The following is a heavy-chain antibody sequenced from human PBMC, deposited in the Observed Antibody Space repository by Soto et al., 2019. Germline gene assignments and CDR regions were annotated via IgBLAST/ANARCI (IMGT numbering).Heavy chain of an antibody. V-gene: IGHV3-23*01. CDR3: AKAFNGLDY. Sequence: GGSLRLSCSASGFTLSSYAMSWVLLAPGKGLEWVSSISGSGGSTYYADSVKGRFTISRDNSKNTLYLQMSSLRAEDTDVYYCAKAFNGLDYWGQGTLVPVSS. CDR1: GFTLSSYA. J-gene: IGHJ4*02. CDR2: ISGSGGST. D-gene: IGHD2-8*01.